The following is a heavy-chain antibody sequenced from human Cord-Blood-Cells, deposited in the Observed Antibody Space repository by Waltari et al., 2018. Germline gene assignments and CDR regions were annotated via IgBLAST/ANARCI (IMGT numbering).Heavy chain of an antibody. J-gene: IGHJ4*02. D-gene: IGHD6-13*01. CDR3: ATGPPILPGYSSSWYY. V-gene: IGHV1-69-2*01. CDR1: GYTFTDYY. Sequence: EVQLVQSVAEVKKPGATVKISCKVSGYTFTDYYMHWVQQAPGKGLEWMGLVDPEDGETIYAEKFQGRVTITADTSTDTAYMELSSLRSEDTAVNYCATGPPILPGYSSSWYYWGQGTLVTVSS. CDR2: VDPEDGET.